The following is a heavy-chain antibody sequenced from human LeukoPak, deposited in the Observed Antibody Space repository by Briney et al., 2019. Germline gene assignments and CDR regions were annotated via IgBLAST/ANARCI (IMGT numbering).Heavy chain of an antibody. V-gene: IGHV3-48*03. CDR2: TSSSGSTI. D-gene: IGHD3-9*01. CDR3: ARKNYDILTGYYDY. CDR1: GFTFSSYE. Sequence: GGSLRLSCAASGFTFSSYEMNWVRQAPGKGLEWVSYTSSSGSTIYYADSVKGRFTISRDNAKNSLYLQMNSLRAEDTAVYYCARKNYDILTGYYDYWGQGTLVTVSS. J-gene: IGHJ4*02.